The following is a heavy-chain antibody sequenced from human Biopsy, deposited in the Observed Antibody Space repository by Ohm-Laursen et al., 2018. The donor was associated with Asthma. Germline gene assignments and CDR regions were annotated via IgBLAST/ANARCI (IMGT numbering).Heavy chain of an antibody. CDR1: GASITSRAYY. J-gene: IGHJ4*02. V-gene: IGHV4-39*01. CDR2: MYYGETT. D-gene: IGHD2-2*01. CDR3: ARHDHRWDTYADF. Sequence: SDPLSPPCNVSGASITSRAYYWGWIPQPPGKGLEGVGGMYYGETTYYSPSLKSRVTISVDTSKNQFSLFLSSVTAADTAVYYCARHDHRWDTYADFWGQGTLVTVSS.